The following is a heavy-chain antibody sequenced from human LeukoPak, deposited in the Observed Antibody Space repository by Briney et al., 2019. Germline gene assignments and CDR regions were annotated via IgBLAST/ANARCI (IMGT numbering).Heavy chain of an antibody. CDR3: ARGPYGSGWYYYYYYMDV. CDR1: GGSFSGYY. Sequence: SETLSLTCAVYGGSFSGYYWSWIRQPPGKGLEWIGEINHSGSTNYNPSLKSRVTISVDTSKNQFSLKLSSVTAADTAVYYCARGPYGSGWYYYYYYMDVWGKGTTVTVSS. D-gene: IGHD6-19*01. J-gene: IGHJ6*03. CDR2: INHSGST. V-gene: IGHV4-34*01.